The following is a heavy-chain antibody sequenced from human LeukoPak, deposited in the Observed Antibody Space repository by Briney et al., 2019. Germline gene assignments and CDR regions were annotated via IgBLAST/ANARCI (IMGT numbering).Heavy chain of an antibody. V-gene: IGHV1-8*01. Sequence: ASVKVSCKASGYTFTSYDINWVRQATGQGLEWMGWMNPNSGNTGYTQKFQGRVTMTRNTPISTAYMELSSLRSEDTAVYYCARVREYDILTGYYSFDYWGQGTLVTVSS. J-gene: IGHJ4*02. CDR3: ARVREYDILTGYYSFDY. D-gene: IGHD3-9*01. CDR1: GYTFTSYD. CDR2: MNPNSGNT.